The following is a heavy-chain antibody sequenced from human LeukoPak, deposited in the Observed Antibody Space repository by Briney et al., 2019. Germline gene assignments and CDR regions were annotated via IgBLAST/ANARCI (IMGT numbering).Heavy chain of an antibody. CDR1: GFTFSSYG. V-gene: IGHV3-30*03. J-gene: IGHJ1*01. Sequence: GGSLRLSCAASGFTFSSYGMHWVRQAPGKGLEWVAVISYDGSNKYYADSVKGRFTISRDNSKNTLYLQMNSLRAEDTAVYYCARDHLRYSSSGTSFQHWGQGTLVTVSS. CDR3: ARDHLRYSSSGTSFQH. D-gene: IGHD6-13*01. CDR2: ISYDGSNK.